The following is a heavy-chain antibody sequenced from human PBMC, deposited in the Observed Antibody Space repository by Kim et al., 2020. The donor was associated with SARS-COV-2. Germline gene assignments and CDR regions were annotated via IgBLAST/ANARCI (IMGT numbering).Heavy chain of an antibody. D-gene: IGHD3-16*02. CDR3: ARTSIFYFGGYTLYYFDW. V-gene: IGHV2-70*11. CDR1: GFALIADESC. Sequence: SGPTLVEPTQTLTLTCTFSGFALIADESCVSWIRQPPGKALEWLARIDWADDKYYNTSLKTRLSISRDTSKNQVLLTMTNMDPEDTATYYCARTSIFYFGGYTLYYFDWWSGGTLVTVSS. J-gene: IGHJ4*02. CDR2: IDWADDK.